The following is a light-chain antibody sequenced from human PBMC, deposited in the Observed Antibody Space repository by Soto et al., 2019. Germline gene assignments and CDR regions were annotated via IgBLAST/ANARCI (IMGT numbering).Light chain of an antibody. CDR3: QQYGSSPRT. J-gene: IGKJ1*01. V-gene: IGKV3-15*01. CDR2: GSS. CDR1: QSVSSN. Sequence: EIVMTQSPATLSVSPGERVTLSCRSSQSVSSNLAWYQQKPGQAPRLIIYGSSTMATGLPARFSGSGSGTEFTLTISRLDPEDFAVYFCQQYGSSPRTFGQGTKVAIK.